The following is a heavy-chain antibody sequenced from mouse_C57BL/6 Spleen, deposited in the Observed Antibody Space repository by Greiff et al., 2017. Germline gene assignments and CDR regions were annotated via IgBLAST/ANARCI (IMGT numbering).Heavy chain of an antibody. CDR1: GYTFTDYE. Sequence: QVHVKQSGAELVRPGASVTPSCKASGYTFTDYEMHWVKQTPVHGLEWIGAIDPETGGTAYNQKFKGKAILTADKSSSTAYMELRSLTSEDSAVYYCTRPRSSYYFDYWGQGTTLTVSS. CDR3: TRPRSSYYFDY. J-gene: IGHJ2*01. CDR2: IDPETGGT. V-gene: IGHV1-15*01. D-gene: IGHD1-1*01.